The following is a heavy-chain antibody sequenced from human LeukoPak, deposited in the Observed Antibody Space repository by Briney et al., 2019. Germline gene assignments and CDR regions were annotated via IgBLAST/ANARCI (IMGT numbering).Heavy chain of an antibody. D-gene: IGHD3-3*01. J-gene: IGHJ5*02. CDR2: ISSNGGST. CDR3: ARSIYDSWSGYGWFDP. Sequence: PGGSLRLSCAASGFTFSSYAMHWVRQAPGKGLEYVSAISSNGGSTYYANSVKGRFTISRDNSKNTLYLQMGSLRAEDMAVYYCARSIYDSWSGYGWFDPWGQGTLVTVSS. V-gene: IGHV3-64*01. CDR1: GFTFSSYA.